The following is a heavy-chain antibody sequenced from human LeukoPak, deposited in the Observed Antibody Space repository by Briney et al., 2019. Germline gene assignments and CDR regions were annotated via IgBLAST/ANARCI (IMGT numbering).Heavy chain of an antibody. CDR2: IYHSGST. V-gene: IGHV4-4*02. Sequence: PSETLSLTCTVSGGSISSYYWSWVRQPPGKGLEWIGEIYHSGSTNYNPSLKSRVTISVDKSKNQFSLKLSSVTAADTAVYYCARSTYYYDSSGYFIDYWGQGTLVTVSS. J-gene: IGHJ4*02. D-gene: IGHD3-22*01. CDR3: ARSTYYYDSSGYFIDY. CDR1: GGSISSYY.